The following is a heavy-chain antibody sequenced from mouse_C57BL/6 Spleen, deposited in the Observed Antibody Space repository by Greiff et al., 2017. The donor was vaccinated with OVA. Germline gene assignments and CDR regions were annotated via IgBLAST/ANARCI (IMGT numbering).Heavy chain of an antibody. CDR2: IDPSDSYT. CDR3: ARRLLSARDY. V-gene: IGHV1-69*01. CDR1: GYTFTSYW. Sequence: QVQLQQPGAELVMPGASVKLSCKASGYTFTSYWMHWVKQRPGQGLEWIGEIDPSDSYTNYNQKFKGKSTLTVDKSSSTAYMQLSSLTSEDSAVYYCARRLLSARDYWGQGTSVTVSS. J-gene: IGHJ4*01.